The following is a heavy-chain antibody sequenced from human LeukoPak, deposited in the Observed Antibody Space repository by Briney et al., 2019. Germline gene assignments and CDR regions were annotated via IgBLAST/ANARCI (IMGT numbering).Heavy chain of an antibody. CDR2: ISGSGGST. J-gene: IGHJ4*02. D-gene: IGHD2-15*01. V-gene: IGHV3-23*01. Sequence: PGGSLRLSCAASGFTFSSYAMSWVRQAPGKGLEWVSAISGSGGSTYYADSVKGRFTISRDNSKNTLYLRMNSLRAEDTAGEYCAKFRYPDNCRGGSSYEAPPYMDDWGQGTLVTVSS. CDR3: AKFRYPDNCRGGSSYEAPPYMDD. CDR1: GFTFSSYA.